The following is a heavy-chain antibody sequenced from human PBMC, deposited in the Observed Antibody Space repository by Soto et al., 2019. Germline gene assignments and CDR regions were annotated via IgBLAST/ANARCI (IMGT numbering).Heavy chain of an antibody. CDR2: VSLTGDRT. Sequence: EVQLLESRGGLVQPGGSLRLSCVASRFSFSSYEMSWVRQAAGKGLEWVSRVSLTGDRTNYAGSVKGRFTVSRDNFKNTLYLEMDSLRPEDTAIYYCARGGGYCTPTSCAIDSWGRGTPVTVSS. CDR3: ARGGGYCTPTSCAIDS. V-gene: IGHV3-23*01. J-gene: IGHJ4*02. CDR1: RFSFSSYE. D-gene: IGHD2-8*01.